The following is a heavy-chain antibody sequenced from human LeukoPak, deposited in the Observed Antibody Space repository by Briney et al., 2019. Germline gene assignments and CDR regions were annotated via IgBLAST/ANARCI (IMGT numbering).Heavy chain of an antibody. CDR3: ARDIGSHASYNWFDP. V-gene: IGHV4-61*02. CDR1: GGSIRSDSYQ. Sequence: PSETLSLTCTVSGGSIRSDSYQWSWIRQSAGKGLEWIGRYYRSGSTNYNPSLKSRVTISVDTSKNQFSLKLSSVTAADTAVYYCARDIGSHASYNWFDPWGQGTLVTVSS. CDR2: YYRSGST. D-gene: IGHD3-16*02. J-gene: IGHJ5*02.